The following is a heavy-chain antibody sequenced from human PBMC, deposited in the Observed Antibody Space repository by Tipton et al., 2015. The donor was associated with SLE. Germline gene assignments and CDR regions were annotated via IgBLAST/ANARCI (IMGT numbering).Heavy chain of an antibody. CDR2: IYTSGST. CDR3: ASGGYGSGSHYLGGWFDP. J-gene: IGHJ5*02. V-gene: IGHV4-4*08. Sequence: TLSLTCTVSGGSISSYYWSWIRQSPGKGLEWIGYIYTSGSTNYNPSLKSRVTMSADTSRNQFSLKLSSVTAADTAVYYCASGGYGSGSHYLGGWFDPWGRGTLVTVSS. D-gene: IGHD3-10*01. CDR1: GGSISSYY.